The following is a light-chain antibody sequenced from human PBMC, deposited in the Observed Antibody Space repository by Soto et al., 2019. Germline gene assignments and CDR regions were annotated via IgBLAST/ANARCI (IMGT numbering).Light chain of an antibody. CDR2: AAS. V-gene: IGKV1-12*01. CDR1: QGIGTW. CDR3: QQASSYPWT. Sequence: DIQMTQSPSSVSASVGDRVTITCRASQGIGTWLAWYQQKPGKAPKLLICAASRLQSGVPSRFSGSGSGTNFTITISSLQPEDFATFYCQQASSYPWTFGQGTTVENK. J-gene: IGKJ1*01.